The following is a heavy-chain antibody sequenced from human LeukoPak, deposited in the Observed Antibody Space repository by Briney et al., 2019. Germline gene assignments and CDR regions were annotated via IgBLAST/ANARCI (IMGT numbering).Heavy chain of an antibody. D-gene: IGHD3-3*01. CDR3: AKQGNDFWSGYSTYYYYYMDV. CDR1: GFTFSSYA. J-gene: IGHJ6*03. V-gene: IGHV3-23*01. CDR2: IGGSGGST. Sequence: GGSLRLSCAASGFTFSSYAMTWVRQAPGKGLEWVSSIGGSGGSTYYADSVKGRFTISRDNSKNTLYLQMNSVGAEDTAVYYCAKQGNDFWSGYSTYYYYYMDVWGKGTTVTVSS.